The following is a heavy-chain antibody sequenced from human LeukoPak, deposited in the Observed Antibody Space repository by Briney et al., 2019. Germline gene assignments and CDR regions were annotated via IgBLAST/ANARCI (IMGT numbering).Heavy chain of an antibody. J-gene: IGHJ4*02. CDR2: ISSSTSYI. Sequence: GGSLRLSCAASGFTFSSYSMNWIRQAPGKGLEWVSSISSSTSYIYYADSVKGRFTISKDNAKNSLYLQMNSLRAEDTAVYYCARAGGSTVSHSDYWGQGTLVTV. V-gene: IGHV3-21*01. D-gene: IGHD4-17*01. CDR3: ARAGGSTVSHSDY. CDR1: GFTFSSYS.